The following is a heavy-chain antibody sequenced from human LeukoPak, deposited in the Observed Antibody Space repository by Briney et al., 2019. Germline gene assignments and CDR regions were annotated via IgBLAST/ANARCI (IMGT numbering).Heavy chain of an antibody. CDR3: AKDHTPGLADY. CDR2: ISGSGGST. Sequence: GGSLSPSGAAPGFTFRAYAMSWVGQAPGKGLEGVSAISGSGGSTYYSDSVKGRFTISRDNSKNTLYLQMNSLRAEDTAVYYCAKDHTPGLADYWGQGTLVTVSS. V-gene: IGHV3-23*01. J-gene: IGHJ4*02. D-gene: IGHD2-2*02. CDR1: GFTFRAYA.